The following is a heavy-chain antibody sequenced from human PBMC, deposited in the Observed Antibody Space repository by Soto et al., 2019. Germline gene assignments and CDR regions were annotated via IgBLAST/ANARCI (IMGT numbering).Heavy chain of an antibody. CDR1: GFTFSSYG. CDR2: ISYDGSNK. J-gene: IGHJ4*02. D-gene: IGHD3-9*01. CDR3: AKEDFDWVAFDY. V-gene: IGHV3-30*18. Sequence: GGSLRLSCAASGFTFSSYGMHWVRQAPGKGLEWVAVISYDGSNKYYADSVKGRFTISRDNSKNTLYLQMNSPRAEDRAVYYCAKEDFDWVAFDYWGQGTLVTVSS.